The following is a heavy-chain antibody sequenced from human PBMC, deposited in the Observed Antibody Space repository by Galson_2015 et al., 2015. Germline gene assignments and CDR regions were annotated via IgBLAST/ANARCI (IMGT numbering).Heavy chain of an antibody. J-gene: IGHJ5*02. V-gene: IGHV3-33*01. CDR3: GRGGGYCHNWFDP. CDR2: IWYDGSNQ. CDR1: GFAFNTYG. Sequence: YLRLSCAASGFAFNTYGMHWVRQAPGKGLEWVAPIWYDGSNQYYADSVKGRFTISRDNSKNPGYLQINSLRCEDTAVYYCGRGGGYCHNWFDPWGQRTLVTVSS. D-gene: IGHD5-12*01.